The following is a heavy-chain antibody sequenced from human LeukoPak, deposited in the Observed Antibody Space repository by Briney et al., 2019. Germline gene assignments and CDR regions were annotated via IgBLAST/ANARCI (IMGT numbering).Heavy chain of an antibody. V-gene: IGHV4-34*01. CDR1: GGSFSGYY. J-gene: IGHJ6*02. CDR2: INHSGST. D-gene: IGHD2-2*02. CDR3: AGSIVVVPAAIFGLVYYGMDV. Sequence: PSETLSLTCAVYGGSFSGYYWSWIRQPPGKGLEWIGEINHSGSTNYNPSLESRVTISVDTSKNQFSLKLSSVTAADTAVYYCAGSIVVVPAAIFGLVYYGMDVWGQGTTVTVSS.